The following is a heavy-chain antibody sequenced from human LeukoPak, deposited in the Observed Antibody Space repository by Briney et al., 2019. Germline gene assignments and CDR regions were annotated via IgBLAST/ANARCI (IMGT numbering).Heavy chain of an antibody. CDR2: INPDSGCT. CDR1: GYTFTDYY. CDR3: ARPFIETPSLGALDY. Sequence: ASVKVSFKASGYTFTDYYMHWVRQAPGQGLEWMGWINPDSGCTNYAQNFQGRVTMTRDTSISTAYMELSRLRSDDTAVYYCARPFIETPSLGALDYWGQGTLVTVSS. V-gene: IGHV1-2*02. J-gene: IGHJ4*02. D-gene: IGHD4-23*01.